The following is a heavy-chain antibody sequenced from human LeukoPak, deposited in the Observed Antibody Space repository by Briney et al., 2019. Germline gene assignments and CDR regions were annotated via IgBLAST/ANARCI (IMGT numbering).Heavy chain of an antibody. V-gene: IGHV3-21*01. CDR3: ARAGFTFSDYFGSFFDY. CDR2: ISRSSSNI. Sequence: GGSLRLSCAASGFTFSSYSMNWVRQAPGKGLEWVSSISRSSSNIYYADSLKGRFTISRDNAKNALYLQTNSLRAEDTAVYYCARAGFTFSDYFGSFFDYWGQGTLVTVSS. J-gene: IGHJ4*02. CDR1: GFTFSSYS. D-gene: IGHD3-10*01.